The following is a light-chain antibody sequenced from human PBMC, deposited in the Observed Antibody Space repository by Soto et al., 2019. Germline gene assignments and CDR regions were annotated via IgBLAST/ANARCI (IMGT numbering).Light chain of an antibody. Sequence: QTVVTQDPSFSVSPGGTVTLTCGLTSGSVSTSHNPAWYQQTPGQSPRTLIYSTNTRSSGVPDRFSGSILGNKAALTITGAQAEDESDYYCALYMGSVIWVFGGGTKLTVL. CDR2: STN. V-gene: IGLV8-61*01. J-gene: IGLJ3*02. CDR1: SGSVSTSHN. CDR3: ALYMGSVIWV.